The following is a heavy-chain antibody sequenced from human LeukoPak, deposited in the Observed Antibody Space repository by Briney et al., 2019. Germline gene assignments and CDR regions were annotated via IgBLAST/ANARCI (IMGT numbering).Heavy chain of an antibody. Sequence: GGSLGLSCAVSGLTFSSSWMDWVRQAPGKGLEWVASINPDGNKKYSADSVKGRFTISRDNAENSLYLQMNSLRVEDTAFYYCARDLAYSRLDYWGQGMLVTVSS. CDR1: GLTFSSSW. D-gene: IGHD5-18*01. CDR2: INPDGNKK. CDR3: ARDLAYSRLDY. V-gene: IGHV3-7*01. J-gene: IGHJ4*02.